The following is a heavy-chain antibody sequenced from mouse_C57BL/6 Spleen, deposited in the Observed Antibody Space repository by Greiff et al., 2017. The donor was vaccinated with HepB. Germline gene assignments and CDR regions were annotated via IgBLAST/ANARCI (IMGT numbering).Heavy chain of an antibody. J-gene: IGHJ3*01. CDR1: GFSFNTYA. CDR3: VRHDQDYYGSSPFAY. Sequence: EVQLVESGGGLVQPKGSLKLSCAASGFSFNTYAMNWVRQAPGKGLEWVARIRSKSNNYATYYADSVKDRFTISRDDSESMLYLQMNNLKTEDTAMYYCVRHDQDYYGSSPFAYWGQGTLVTVSA. CDR2: IRSKSNNYAT. V-gene: IGHV10-1*01. D-gene: IGHD1-1*01.